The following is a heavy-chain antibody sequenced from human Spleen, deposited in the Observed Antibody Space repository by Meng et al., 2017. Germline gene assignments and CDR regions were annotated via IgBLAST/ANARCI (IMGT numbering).Heavy chain of an antibody. CDR3: ARVFSGSYVKFFDF. CDR1: GYTFITHE. J-gene: IGHJ4*02. Sequence: SVTVSRQPSGYTFITHEIIWVRQAAGQGLEWTGWMNPKSGYTDYAQKFQGRVTITRNTSISTAYMELSSLRSEDTAVYYCARVFSGSYVKFFDFWGQGTLVTVSS. D-gene: IGHD1-26*01. CDR2: MNPKSGYT. V-gene: IGHV1-8*03.